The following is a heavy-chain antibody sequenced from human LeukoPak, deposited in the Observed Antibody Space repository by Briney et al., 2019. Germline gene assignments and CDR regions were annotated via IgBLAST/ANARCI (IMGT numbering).Heavy chain of an antibody. V-gene: IGHV4-30-2*01. CDR2: IYHSGST. J-gene: IGHJ4*02. Sequence: PSQTLSLTCAVSGGSISSGGYSWSWIRQAPGKGLEWIGYIYHSGSTYYNPSLKSRVTISVDRSKNQFSLKLSSVTAADTAVYYCARVDGSGSYQLFDYWGQGTLVTVSS. CDR3: ARVDGSGSYQLFDY. CDR1: GGSISSGGYS. D-gene: IGHD3-10*01.